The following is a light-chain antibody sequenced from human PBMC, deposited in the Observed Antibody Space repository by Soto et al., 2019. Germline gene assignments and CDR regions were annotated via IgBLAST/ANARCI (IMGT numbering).Light chain of an antibody. J-gene: IGLJ1*01. CDR3: CSYGSDSTPSV. CDR1: SSDVGAYNF. CDR2: SVN. V-gene: IGLV2-11*01. Sequence: ALTQPRSVSGSPGQSVTVSCTGTSSDVGAYNFVSWYQQHPGKAPKLVIYSVNERPSGVPARFSGSKSGNTASLTISGLQADDEADYYCCSYGSDSTPSVFGTGTKVTVL.